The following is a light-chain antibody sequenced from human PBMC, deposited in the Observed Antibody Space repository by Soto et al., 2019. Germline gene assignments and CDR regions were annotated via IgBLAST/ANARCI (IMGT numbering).Light chain of an antibody. CDR1: SSNIGAGYD. CDR2: GNS. V-gene: IGLV1-40*01. Sequence: QSVLTQPPSVSGAPGQRVTISCTGSSSNIGAGYDVHWYQQLPGTAPKLLIYGNSNRPSGVPDRFSGSKSGTSASLAITGLQAEDEADYYCQSYDSSLSGRWGYVVFGGGTKLTVL. CDR3: QSYDSSLSGRWGYVV. J-gene: IGLJ2*01.